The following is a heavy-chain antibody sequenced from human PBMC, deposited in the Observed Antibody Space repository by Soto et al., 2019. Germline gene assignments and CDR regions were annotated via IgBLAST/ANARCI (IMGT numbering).Heavy chain of an antibody. D-gene: IGHD1-1*01. Sequence: QVQLVESGGGVVQPGRSLRLSCAASGFTFSSYAMHWVRQAPGKGLEWVAVISSDGSNKYYADSVKGRFTISRDNSKNTLYLQMNSLRAEDTAVYYCAGPRLSSDGTTPIDYWGQGTLVTVSS. CDR2: ISSDGSNK. CDR3: AGPRLSSDGTTPIDY. J-gene: IGHJ4*02. CDR1: GFTFSSYA. V-gene: IGHV3-30-3*01.